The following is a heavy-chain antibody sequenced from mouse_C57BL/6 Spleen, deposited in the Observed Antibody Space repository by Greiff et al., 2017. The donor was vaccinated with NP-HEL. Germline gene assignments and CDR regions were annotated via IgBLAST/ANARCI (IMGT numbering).Heavy chain of an antibody. V-gene: IGHV1-82*01. Sequence: QVQLQQSGPELVKPGASVKISCKASGYAFRSSWMNWVKQRPGKGLEWIGRIYPGDGDTHYNGKFKGKATLTADKSSSTADMQLSSLTSEDSAVYFCARRGDGYDYAMDYWGQGTSVTVSS. CDR3: ARRGDGYDYAMDY. J-gene: IGHJ4*01. CDR1: GYAFRSSW. D-gene: IGHD2-2*01. CDR2: IYPGDGDT.